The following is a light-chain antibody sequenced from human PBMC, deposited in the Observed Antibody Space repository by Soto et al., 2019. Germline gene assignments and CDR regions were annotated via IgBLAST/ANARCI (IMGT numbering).Light chain of an antibody. CDR3: CSYAGSSTFRV. Sequence: QSALTQPASVSGSPGQSITISCTGTTSDVGSYDLVSWYQQYPGKAPKLMIYEVTKRPSGVSNRFSGSKSGNTASLTISGLQAEDEADYYCCSYAGSSTFRVFGGGTKLTVL. CDR2: EVT. CDR1: TSDVGSYDL. V-gene: IGLV2-23*02. J-gene: IGLJ3*02.